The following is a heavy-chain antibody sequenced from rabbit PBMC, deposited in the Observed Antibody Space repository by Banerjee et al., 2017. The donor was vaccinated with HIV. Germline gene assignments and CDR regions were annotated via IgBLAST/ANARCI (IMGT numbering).Heavy chain of an antibody. CDR2: IYTGSSGST. V-gene: IGHV1S45*01. CDR3: ARDLAGVIGWNFGL. D-gene: IGHD4-1*01. Sequence: QEQLVESGGGLVTLGGSLKLSCKASGIDFSSYGISWVRQAPGKGLEWIAYIYTGSSGSTYYASWAKGRFTISKTSSTTVTLQMTSLTAADTATYFCARDLAGVIGWNFGLWGPGTL. J-gene: IGHJ4*01. CDR1: GIDFSSYG.